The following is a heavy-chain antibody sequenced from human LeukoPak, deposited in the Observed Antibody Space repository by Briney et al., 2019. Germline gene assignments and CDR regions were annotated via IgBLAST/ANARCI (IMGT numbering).Heavy chain of an antibody. CDR3: ARARRGGSPRGFDP. CDR1: GFTFSSYS. V-gene: IGHV3-21*01. D-gene: IGHD2-15*01. CDR2: ISSSSSYI. J-gene: IGHJ5*02. Sequence: PGGSLRLSCAASGFTFSSYSMNWVRQAPGKGLGWVSSISSSSSYIYYADSVKGRFTISRDNAKNSLYLQMNSLRAEDTAVYYCARARRGGSPRGFDPWGQGTLVTVSS.